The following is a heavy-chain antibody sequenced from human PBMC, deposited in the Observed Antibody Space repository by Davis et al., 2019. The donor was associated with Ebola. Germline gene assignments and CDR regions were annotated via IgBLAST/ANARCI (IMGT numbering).Heavy chain of an antibody. Sequence: AASVKVSCKASGYTFTSYYMHWVRQAPGQGLEWMGIINPSGGSTSYAQKFQGRVTMTRDTSTSTAYMELSSLRSEDTAVYYCAAGGAYSSSWYLARFDYWGQGTLVTVSS. J-gene: IGHJ4*02. V-gene: IGHV1-46*01. CDR2: INPSGGST. CDR3: AAGGAYSSSWYLARFDY. CDR1: GYTFTSYY. D-gene: IGHD6-13*01.